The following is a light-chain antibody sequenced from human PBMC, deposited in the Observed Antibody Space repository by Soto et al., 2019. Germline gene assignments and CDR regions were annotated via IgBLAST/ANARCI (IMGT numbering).Light chain of an antibody. CDR2: AAS. Sequence: DIQMTQSPSSLSASVGDRVTITCRASQGISNYLAWYQQKPGKVPKLLIYAASTLQSGVPSRFSGSGSGTYFTITSSSLQPEDVATYYCQKYNSAPSVTFGQGTRLEIK. CDR3: QKYNSAPSVT. J-gene: IGKJ5*01. CDR1: QGISNY. V-gene: IGKV1-27*01.